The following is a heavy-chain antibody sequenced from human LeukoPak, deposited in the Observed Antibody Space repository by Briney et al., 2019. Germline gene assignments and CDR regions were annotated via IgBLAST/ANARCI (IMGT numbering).Heavy chain of an antibody. V-gene: IGHV5-51*01. CDR2: IYPGDSDT. CDR1: GYSFTSYW. D-gene: IGHD2-2*01. J-gene: IGHJ4*02. CDR3: ARRGYCSSTSCYPFDY. Sequence: GESLKISCKGSGYSFTSYWIGWVRQMPGKGLEWMGIIYPGDSDTRYSPSFQGQVTDSADKSISTAYLQWSSLKASDTAMYYCARRGYCSSTSCYPFDYWGQGTLVTVSS.